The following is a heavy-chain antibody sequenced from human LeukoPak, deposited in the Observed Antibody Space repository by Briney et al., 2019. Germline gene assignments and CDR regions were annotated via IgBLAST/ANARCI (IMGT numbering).Heavy chain of an antibody. CDR1: GYTFTSYY. CDR2: INPNTGGT. D-gene: IGHD1-7*01. V-gene: IGHV1-2*02. Sequence: ASVKVSCKASGYTFTSYYMHWVRQAPGQGLEWMGWINPNTGGTNYAQKLQGRVTMTRDTSISTAYMDLSRLRSDDTAVYYCVQFELDYWGQGTLVTVSS. J-gene: IGHJ4*02. CDR3: VQFELDY.